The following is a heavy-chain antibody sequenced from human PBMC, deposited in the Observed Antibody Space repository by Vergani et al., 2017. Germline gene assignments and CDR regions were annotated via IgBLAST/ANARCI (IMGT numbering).Heavy chain of an antibody. D-gene: IGHD3-3*01. CDR2: IIPIIGTA. Sequence: QVQLVQSGAEVKKPGSSVKVSCKASGGTFSSYAISWVRQAPGQGLEWMGRIIPIIGTANYAQKFQGRVTITADKSTSTAYMELSSLRSEDTAVYYCARGPCGSGYFPPGYNXFDPWGQGTLVTVSS. V-gene: IGHV1-69*04. CDR1: GGTFSSYA. CDR3: ARGPCGSGYFPPGYNXFDP. J-gene: IGHJ5*02.